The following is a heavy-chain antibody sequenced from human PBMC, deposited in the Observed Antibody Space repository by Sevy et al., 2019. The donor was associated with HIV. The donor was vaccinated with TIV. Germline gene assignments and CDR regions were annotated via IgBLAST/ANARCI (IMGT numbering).Heavy chain of an antibody. D-gene: IGHD6-19*01. J-gene: IGHJ5*02. CDR1: GYTFTSYG. Sequence: GASVKVSCKASGYTFTSYGITWVRQAPGQGLEWMGWISNYNSLRKSAQKFQDRVTMTTDTSTSTAYMELMSLREDDTAVYYCARGVSVVAATGVWFDPWGQGTLVTVSS. V-gene: IGHV1-18*01. CDR2: ISNYNSLR. CDR3: ARGVSVVAATGVWFDP.